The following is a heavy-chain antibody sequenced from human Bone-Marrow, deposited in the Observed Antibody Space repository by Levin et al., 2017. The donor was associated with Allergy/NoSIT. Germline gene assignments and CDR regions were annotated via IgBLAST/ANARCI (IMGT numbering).Heavy chain of an antibody. CDR1: GYSFTSYW. Sequence: GGSLRLSCQASGYSFTSYWFGWVRQRPGKGLEWMGLIFPSDSDTRVSPSFQGQIIMSVDKSTSTAYLQWSSLKASDCAMYYCARRDSDGSNSFDYWGQGTLVTVSS. V-gene: IGHV5-51*01. J-gene: IGHJ4*02. CDR3: ARRDSDGSNSFDY. CDR2: IFPSDSDT. D-gene: IGHD4-23*01.